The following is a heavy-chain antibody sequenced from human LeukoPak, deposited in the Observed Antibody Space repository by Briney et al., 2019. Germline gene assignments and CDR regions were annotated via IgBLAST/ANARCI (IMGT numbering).Heavy chain of an antibody. CDR1: GFTFSSYA. Sequence: GGSLRLSCAASGFTFSSYAMSWVRQAPGKGLEWVSAISGSGGSTYYADSVKGRFTISRDNSKNTLYLQMNSLSADATAVYYCARREYSSSWYWFDPWGQGTLVTVSS. D-gene: IGHD6-13*01. CDR3: ARREYSSSWYWFDP. J-gene: IGHJ5*02. CDR2: ISGSGGST. V-gene: IGHV3-23*01.